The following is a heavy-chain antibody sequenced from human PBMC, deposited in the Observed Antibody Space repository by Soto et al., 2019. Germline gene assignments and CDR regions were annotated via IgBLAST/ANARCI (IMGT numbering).Heavy chain of an antibody. CDR2: IYPGDSDT. Sequence: GESLKISCNGSGYTVSNFWIGWVRQMPGKGLEWMGIIYPGDSDTRYSPSFQGQVTISADKSISTAYLQWSSLKASDTAMYYCARPYGGNVGRAIYWGQGTLVTVSS. J-gene: IGHJ4*02. CDR3: ARPYGGNVGRAIY. V-gene: IGHV5-51*01. D-gene: IGHD2-15*01. CDR1: GYTVSNFW.